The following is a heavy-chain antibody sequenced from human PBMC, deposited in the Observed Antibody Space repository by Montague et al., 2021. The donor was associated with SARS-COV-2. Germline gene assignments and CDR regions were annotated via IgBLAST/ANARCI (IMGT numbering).Heavy chain of an antibody. D-gene: IGHD2-15*01. CDR1: GGSISSYHYY. Sequence: SETLSLTCTVSGGSISSYHYYWGWIRQPPGKGLEWIGAMYYSGSTWLHPSLKSRVTISVDTTKNQLYLNPRSATAAATAAYFCGRFILSATSNPFDCWGPGTLVTVSS. CDR3: GRFILSATSNPFDC. J-gene: IGHJ4*02. V-gene: IGHV4-39*07. CDR2: MYYSGST.